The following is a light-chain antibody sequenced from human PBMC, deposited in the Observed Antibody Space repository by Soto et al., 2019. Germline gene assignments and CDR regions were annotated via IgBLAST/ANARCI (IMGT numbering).Light chain of an antibody. CDR3: QRYGSSPLT. Sequence: IVLTQSPGTLSLSPGERATLSCRASQSVSNSYLAWYQQKPGQAPRLLISGASSRATGIPDRFSGSGSGTDFTLTISRLEPEDFAVYYCQRYGSSPLTFGQGTKVEVK. J-gene: IGKJ1*01. V-gene: IGKV3-20*01. CDR1: QSVSNSY. CDR2: GAS.